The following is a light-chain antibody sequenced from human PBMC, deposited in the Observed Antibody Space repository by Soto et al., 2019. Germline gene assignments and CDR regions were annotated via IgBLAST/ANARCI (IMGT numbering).Light chain of an antibody. J-gene: IGKJ3*01. CDR3: QQYDNWPFT. V-gene: IGKV3-15*01. CDR1: QSVSSK. Sequence: EVVMTQSPATLSVSPWEGATLSCRASQSVSSKLAWYQQKPGQAPRLLIYGASTRATGIPARFSGSESGTEFALTISSLQSEDFAVYYCQQYDNWPFTFGPGTKVDIK. CDR2: GAS.